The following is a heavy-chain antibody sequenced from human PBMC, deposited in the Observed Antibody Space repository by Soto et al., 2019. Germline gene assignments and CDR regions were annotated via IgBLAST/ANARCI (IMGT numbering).Heavy chain of an antibody. D-gene: IGHD6-6*01. Sequence: PSETLSLTCAVSGGSISSGGYSWSWIRQPPGKGLEWIGYIYHSGSTCYNPSLKSRVTISVDRSKNQFSLKLSSVTAADTAVYYCARAAIEYSSSPSSFDYWGQGTLVTVSS. CDR2: IYHSGST. CDR1: GGSISSGGYS. J-gene: IGHJ4*02. V-gene: IGHV4-30-2*01. CDR3: ARAAIEYSSSPSSFDY.